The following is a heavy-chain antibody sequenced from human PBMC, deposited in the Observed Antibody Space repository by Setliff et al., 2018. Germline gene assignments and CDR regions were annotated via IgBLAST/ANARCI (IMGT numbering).Heavy chain of an antibody. CDR1: GYTFTSSG. CDR3: ERLVRYCSTTSCQRTSGDDF. D-gene: IGHD2-2*01. V-gene: IGHV1-18*01. Sequence: ASVKVSCKASGYTFTSSGITWVRQAPGQGLEWMGWISPYTGNTFYAPQFQGRVIMTTDTSAKTAYMDLRSLRSDDTAVYYCERLVRYCSTTSCQRTSGDDFWGLGTLVTVSS. J-gene: IGHJ4*02. CDR2: ISPYTGNT.